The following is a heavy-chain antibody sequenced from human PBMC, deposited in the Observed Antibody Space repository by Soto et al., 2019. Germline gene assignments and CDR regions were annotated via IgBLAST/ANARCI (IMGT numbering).Heavy chain of an antibody. CDR2: INHSGST. CDR3: ARGQQLFFDY. V-gene: IGHV4-34*01. Sequence: PSETLSLTCAVYGGSFSGYYWSWIRQPPGKGLEWIGEINHSGSTNYNPSLKSRVTISVDTSKNKFSLKLSSVTAADTAVYYCARGQQLFFDYWGQGTLVTVFS. J-gene: IGHJ4*02. D-gene: IGHD6-13*01. CDR1: GGSFSGYY.